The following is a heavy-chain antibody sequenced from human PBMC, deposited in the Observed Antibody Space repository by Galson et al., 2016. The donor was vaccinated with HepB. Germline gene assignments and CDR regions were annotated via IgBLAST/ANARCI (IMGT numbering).Heavy chain of an antibody. Sequence: SLRLSCAASGFTFSNAWMSWVRQAPGKGLEWVGRSKSNADGGTTDYAELVKGRFTISRDDSKNTLYLQMNSLKTEDTAVYYCTTIAPAANLDYWGQGTLVTVSS. J-gene: IGHJ4*02. CDR3: TTIAPAANLDY. CDR1: GFTFSNAW. V-gene: IGHV3-15*01. CDR2: SKSNADGGTT. D-gene: IGHD2-2*01.